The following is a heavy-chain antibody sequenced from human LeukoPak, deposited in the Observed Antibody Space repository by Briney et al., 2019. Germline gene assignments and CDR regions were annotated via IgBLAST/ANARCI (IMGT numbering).Heavy chain of an antibody. CDR1: GYTFTSYY. CDR2: INPSGGST. J-gene: IGHJ4*02. V-gene: IGHV1-46*01. CDR3: ARGAPLIDINYDSSGYSFDY. Sequence: ASVKVSCKASGYTFTSYYMHWVRQAPGQGHEWMGIINPSGGSTSYAQKFQGRVTMTRDTSTSTVYMELSSLRSEDTAVYYCARGAPLIDINYDSSGYSFDYWGQGTLVTVSS. D-gene: IGHD3-22*01.